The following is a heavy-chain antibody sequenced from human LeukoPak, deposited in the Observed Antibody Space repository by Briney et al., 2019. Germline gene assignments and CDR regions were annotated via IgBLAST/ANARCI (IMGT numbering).Heavy chain of an antibody. Sequence: AGGSRRLSCAASGFTFSSYAMHWVRQAPGKRLEWVAVISYDGSNKYYADSVKGRFTISRDNSKNTLYLQMNSLRAEDTAVYYCARAESSDAFDIWGQGTMVTVSS. CDR1: GFTFSSYA. V-gene: IGHV3-30-3*01. J-gene: IGHJ3*02. CDR3: ARAESSDAFDI. CDR2: ISYDGSNK. D-gene: IGHD6-6*01.